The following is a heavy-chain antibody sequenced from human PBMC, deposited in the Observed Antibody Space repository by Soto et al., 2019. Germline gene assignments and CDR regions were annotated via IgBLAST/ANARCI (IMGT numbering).Heavy chain of an antibody. Sequence: QVQLVQSGAEVKKPGSSVKVSCKASGGTFSSYTISWVRQAPGQGLEWMGRIIPILGIANYAQKFQGRVTITADKSTSTAYMELSSLRSEDTAVYYCGRDDNWGTTYHYYYYMDVWGKGTTVTVSS. CDR3: GRDDNWGTTYHYYYYMDV. CDR2: IIPILGIA. CDR1: GGTFSSYT. J-gene: IGHJ6*03. V-gene: IGHV1-69*08. D-gene: IGHD7-27*01.